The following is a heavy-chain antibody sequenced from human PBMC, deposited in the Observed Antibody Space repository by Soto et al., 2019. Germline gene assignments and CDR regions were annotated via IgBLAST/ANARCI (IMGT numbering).Heavy chain of an antibody. D-gene: IGHD3-10*01. CDR3: ASXMVRGVTLPYYYYGMDV. J-gene: IGHJ6*02. Sequence: ASVKVSCKASGYTFTSYGISWVRQAPGQGLEWMGWISAYNGNTNYAQKLQGRVTMTTDTSTSTAYMGLRSLRSDDTAVYYCASXMVRGVTLPYYYYGMDVWGQGTTVTVSS. V-gene: IGHV1-18*01. CDR1: GYTFTSYG. CDR2: ISAYNGNT.